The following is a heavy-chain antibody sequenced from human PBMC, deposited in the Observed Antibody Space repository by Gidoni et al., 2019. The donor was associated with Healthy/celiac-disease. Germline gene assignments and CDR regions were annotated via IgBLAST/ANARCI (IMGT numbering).Heavy chain of an antibody. CDR3: ARLGAYCGGDCYLKDY. CDR2: IIPIFGTA. D-gene: IGHD2-21*02. CDR1: GGTFSRYA. Sequence: QVQLVQSGAEVKKPGSSVTVSCQASGGTFSRYAISWVRQAPGQGLEWMGGIIPIFGTANYAQKFQGRVTITADESTSTAYMELSSLRSEDTAVYYCARLGAYCGGDCYLKDYWGQGTLVTVSS. V-gene: IGHV1-69*01. J-gene: IGHJ4*02.